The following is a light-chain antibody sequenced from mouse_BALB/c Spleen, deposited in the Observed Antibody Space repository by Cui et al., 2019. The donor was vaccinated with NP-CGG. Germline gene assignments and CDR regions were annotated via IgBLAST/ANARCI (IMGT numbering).Light chain of an antibody. CDR3: ALWYSNHWV. V-gene: IGLV1*01. CDR1: TGAVTTSNY. J-gene: IGLJ1*01. Sequence: QALVTQESALTTSPGETVTLTCRSSTGAVTTSNYANRVQEKPDHLFSGLIGGTNNRVPGVPARFSGSLIGDKAALTITGAQTEDEAIYFCALWYSNHWVFGRGTKLTVL. CDR2: GTN.